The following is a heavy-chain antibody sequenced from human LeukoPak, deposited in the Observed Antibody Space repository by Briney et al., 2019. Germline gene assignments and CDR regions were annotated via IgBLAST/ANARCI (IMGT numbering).Heavy chain of an antibody. J-gene: IGHJ3*02. Sequence: GGSLRLSCAASGFTFSDYYMSWIRQAPGKGLEWVSYISSSGSTIYYADSVKGRFTISRDNAKNSLYLQMNSLRAEDTAVYYCGGGGYDILTGYYKIWGAFDIWGQGTMVTVSS. CDR1: GFTFSDYY. V-gene: IGHV3-11*01. CDR3: GGGGYDILTGYYKIWGAFDI. D-gene: IGHD3-9*01. CDR2: ISSSGSTI.